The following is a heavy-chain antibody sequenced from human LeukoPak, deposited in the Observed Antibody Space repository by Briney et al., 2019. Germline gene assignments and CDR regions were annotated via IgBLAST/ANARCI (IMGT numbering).Heavy chain of an antibody. J-gene: IGHJ1*01. CDR3: AGPSGSASDTEYFQN. CDR1: GGSISSYY. CDR2: VYISGST. D-gene: IGHD6-13*01. Sequence: SETLSLTCTVSGGSISSYYWSWIRQPAGKGLEWIGRVYISGSTNYNPSLAGRATISIDTSKNQFSLKLSSVTAADTAVYYCAGPSGSASDTEYFQNWGRGTLVTVSS. V-gene: IGHV4-4*07.